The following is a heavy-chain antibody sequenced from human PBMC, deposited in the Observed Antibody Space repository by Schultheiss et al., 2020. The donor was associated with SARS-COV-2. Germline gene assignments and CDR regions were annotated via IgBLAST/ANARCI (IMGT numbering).Heavy chain of an antibody. CDR3: ARAPTGVPDY. CDR2: IYYSGST. V-gene: IGHV4-61*01. D-gene: IGHD7-27*01. Sequence: GSLRLSCTVSGGSVSSGSYYWSWIRQPPGKGLEWIGYIYYSGSTNYNPSLKSRVTISVDTSKNQFSLKLSSVTAADTAVYYCARAPTGVPDYWGQGTLVTVSS. J-gene: IGHJ4*02. CDR1: GGSVSSGSYY.